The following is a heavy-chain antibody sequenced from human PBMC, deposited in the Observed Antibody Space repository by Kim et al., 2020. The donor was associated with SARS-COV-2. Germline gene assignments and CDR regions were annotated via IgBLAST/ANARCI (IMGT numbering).Heavy chain of an antibody. Sequence: SETLSLTCTVSGGSFNSGGLYWSWIRQHPGKGLEWIGHIHYSGNTYYKPSLKSRLIISVDTSKKQFSLKLSSVTAADTAVYYCASARGGDGYTRAQFDYWGQGTLVTVSS. CDR3: ASARGGDGYTRAQFDY. D-gene: IGHD5-12*01. CDR2: IHYSGNT. CDR1: GGSFNSGGLY. J-gene: IGHJ4*02. V-gene: IGHV4-31*03.